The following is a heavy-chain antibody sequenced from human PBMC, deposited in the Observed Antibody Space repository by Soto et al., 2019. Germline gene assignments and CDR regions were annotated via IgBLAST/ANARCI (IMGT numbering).Heavy chain of an antibody. D-gene: IGHD3-22*01. J-gene: IGHJ6*02. CDR3: AAGNYYDSSGYYFDYYYYYGMDV. CDR1: GFTFTSSA. Sequence: ASVKVSYKASGFTFTSSAVQWVRQARGQRLEWIGWIVVGSGNTNYAQKFQERVTITRDMSTSTAYMELSSLRSEDTAVYYCAAGNYYDSSGYYFDYYYYYGMDVWGQGTTVTVS. V-gene: IGHV1-58*01. CDR2: IVVGSGNT.